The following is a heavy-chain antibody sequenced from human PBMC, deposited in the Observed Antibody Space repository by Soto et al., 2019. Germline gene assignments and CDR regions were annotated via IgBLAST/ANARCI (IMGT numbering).Heavy chain of an antibody. V-gene: IGHV5-51*01. CDR3: ARTSGYCSGGSCYQINFDY. CDR1: GYSFTSYW. D-gene: IGHD2-15*01. J-gene: IGHJ4*02. CDR2: IYPGDSDT. Sequence: GESLKISCKGSGYSFTSYWIGWVRQMPGKGLEWMGIIYPGDSDTRYSPSFQGQVTISADKSISTAYLQWSSLKASDTAMYYCARTSGYCSGGSCYQINFDYWGQGTLVTVSS.